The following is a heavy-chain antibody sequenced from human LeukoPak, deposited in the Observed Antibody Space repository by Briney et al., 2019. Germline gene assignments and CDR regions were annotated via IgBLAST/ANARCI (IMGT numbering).Heavy chain of an antibody. Sequence: GGSLRLSCAASGFTFSSYAMSWVRQAPGKGLEWVSAISGSDGRLFYADSVKGRFTISRDNSRNTVFLQMNSLRAEDTALYYCAKESPYRAPTRTYYFDYWGQGTLVTVSS. D-gene: IGHD1-14*01. CDR1: GFTFSSYA. V-gene: IGHV3-23*01. J-gene: IGHJ4*02. CDR2: ISGSDGRL. CDR3: AKESPYRAPTRTYYFDY.